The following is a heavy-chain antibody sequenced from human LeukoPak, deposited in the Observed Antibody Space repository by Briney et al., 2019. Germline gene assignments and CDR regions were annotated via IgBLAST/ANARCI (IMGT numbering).Heavy chain of an antibody. D-gene: IGHD2-2*01. J-gene: IGHJ3*02. CDR2: ITSSSNNV. CDR3: ARAYHDAFDI. Sequence: GGSLRLSCAASGFTFRDYYMTWIRQAPGKGLEWISYITSSSNNVYYADSVKGRFTISRDNGKNSLHLQMSSLRAEDTAVYYCARAYHDAFDIWGQGTMVTVSS. CDR1: GFTFRDYY. V-gene: IGHV3-11*04.